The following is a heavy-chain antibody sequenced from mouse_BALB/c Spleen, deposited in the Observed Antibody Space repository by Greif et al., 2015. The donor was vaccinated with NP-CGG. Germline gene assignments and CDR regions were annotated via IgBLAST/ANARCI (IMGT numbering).Heavy chain of an antibody. Sequence: QVQLKQSGAELARPGASVKLSCKASGYTFTDYYINWVKQRTGQGLEWIGEIYPGSGNTYYNEKFKGKATLTADKSSSTAYMQLSSLTSEDSAVYFCARSEYGNYYAMDYWGQGTSVTVSS. D-gene: IGHD2-10*02. CDR3: ARSEYGNYYAMDY. CDR1: GYTFTDYY. CDR2: IYPGSGNT. J-gene: IGHJ4*01. V-gene: IGHV1-77*01.